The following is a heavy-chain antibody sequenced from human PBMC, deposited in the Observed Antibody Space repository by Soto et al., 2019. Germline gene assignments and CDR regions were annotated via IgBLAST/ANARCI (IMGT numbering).Heavy chain of an antibody. D-gene: IGHD3-9*01. CDR1: GFTVSSNY. J-gene: IGHJ3*02. V-gene: IGHV3-66*01. CDR2: IYSGGST. CDR3: AIYLYDILTGYGAHDAFDI. Sequence: PGGSLRLSCAASGFTVSSNYMSWVRQAPGKGLEWVSVIYSGGSTYYADSVKGRFTISRDNSKNTLYLQMNSLRAEDTAVYYCAIYLYDILTGYGAHDAFDIWGQGTMVTVSS.